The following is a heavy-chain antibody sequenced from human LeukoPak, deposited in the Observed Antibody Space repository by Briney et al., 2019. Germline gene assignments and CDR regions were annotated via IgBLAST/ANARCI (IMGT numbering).Heavy chain of an antibody. J-gene: IGHJ6*04. V-gene: IGHV3-48*03. CDR3: AELGITMIGGV. Sequence: PGGSLRLSCAASGFSFSFSNMNWVRQAPGKGLEWVSYISSSGSTIYYADSVKGRFTISRDSAKNSLYLQMNSLRAEDTAVYYCAELGITMIGGVWGKGTTVTISS. CDR1: GFSFSFSN. D-gene: IGHD3-10*02. CDR2: ISSSGSTI.